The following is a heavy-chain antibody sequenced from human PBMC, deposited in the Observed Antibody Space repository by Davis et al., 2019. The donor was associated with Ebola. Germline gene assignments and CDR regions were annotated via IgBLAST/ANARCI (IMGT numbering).Heavy chain of an antibody. Sequence: GSLLKISCAASGFTFSNYGMHWVRQAPGKGLEWVALISYDGSNKYYADSVKGRFTISRDNSKNSLYLQMNSLRAEDTALYYCAKDLGSPPGHWGQGTLVTVSS. CDR2: ISYDGSNK. D-gene: IGHD3-16*01. CDR1: GFTFSNYG. J-gene: IGHJ4*02. CDR3: AKDLGSPPGH. V-gene: IGHV3-30*18.